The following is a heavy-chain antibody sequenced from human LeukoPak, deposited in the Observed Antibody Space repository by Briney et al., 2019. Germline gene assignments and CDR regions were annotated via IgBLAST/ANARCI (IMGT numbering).Heavy chain of an antibody. CDR3: AKPKGTHCSSTSCYLSGFDY. Sequence: GASLRLSCAASGFTFSSYAMSWVRQAPGKGLEWVSAISGSGGSTYYADSVKGRFTISRDNSKNTLYPQMNSLRAEDTAVYYCAKPKGTHCSSTSCYLSGFDYWGQGTLVTVPS. J-gene: IGHJ4*02. CDR1: GFTFSSYA. CDR2: ISGSGGST. V-gene: IGHV3-23*01. D-gene: IGHD2-2*01.